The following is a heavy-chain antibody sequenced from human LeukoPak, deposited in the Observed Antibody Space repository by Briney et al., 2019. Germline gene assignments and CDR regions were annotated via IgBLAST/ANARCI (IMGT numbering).Heavy chain of an antibody. D-gene: IGHD2-8*01. CDR2: IYDSGST. CDR1: GGSISSSSYY. J-gene: IGHJ4*02. Sequence: SETLSLTCTVSGGSISSSSYYWAWIRQPPGKGLEWIGSIYDSGSTHYNPSLKSRVTISVDTSKNEFSLKLTSVTAADTAVYYCARNNTLMMYPRGGEDKGFDYWGQGTLATVPS. V-gene: IGHV4-39*01. CDR3: ARNNTLMMYPRGGEDKGFDY.